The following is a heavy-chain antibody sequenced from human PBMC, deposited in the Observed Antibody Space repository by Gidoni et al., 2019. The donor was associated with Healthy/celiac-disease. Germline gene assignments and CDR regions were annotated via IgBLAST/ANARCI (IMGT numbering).Heavy chain of an antibody. Sequence: EVQLLASGGGLVQPGGSLILSCAASGFTFSSYAMSWVRQAPGQGLEWVSAISGSGGSTYYADSVKGRFTISRDNSKNTLYLQMNSLRAEDTAVYYCAKDGGYDSSGYISRMPAFDIWGQGTMVTVSS. V-gene: IGHV3-23*01. D-gene: IGHD3-22*01. CDR3: AKDGGYDSSGYISRMPAFDI. CDR1: GFTFSSYA. J-gene: IGHJ3*02. CDR2: ISGSGGST.